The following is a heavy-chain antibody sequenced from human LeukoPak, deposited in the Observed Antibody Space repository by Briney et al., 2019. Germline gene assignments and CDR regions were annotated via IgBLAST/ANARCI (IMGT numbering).Heavy chain of an antibody. V-gene: IGHV4-34*01. Sequence: PSETLSLTRAVYGGSFSGYYWSWIRQPPGKGLEWIGEINHSGSTNYNPSLKSRVTISVDTSKNQFSLKLSSVTAADTAVYYCARVKPQLWTHGGPFDYWGQGTLVTVSS. J-gene: IGHJ4*02. CDR2: INHSGST. CDR1: GGSFSGYY. CDR3: ARVKPQLWTHGGPFDY. D-gene: IGHD5-18*01.